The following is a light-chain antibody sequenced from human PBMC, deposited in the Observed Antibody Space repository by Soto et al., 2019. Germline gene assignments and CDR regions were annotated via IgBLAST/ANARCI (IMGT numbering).Light chain of an antibody. CDR1: RSVSSY. CDR2: DAS. CDR3: QQRSNLPIT. J-gene: IGKJ5*01. Sequence: IVLTQSPATLSLSPGESATPSCRATRSVSSYLAWYQQKPGQAPRLLIYDASSRPTDIPARFSGSGSGTDFTLTISSLEPEDFALYYCQQRSNLPITFGQGTRLDIK. V-gene: IGKV3-11*01.